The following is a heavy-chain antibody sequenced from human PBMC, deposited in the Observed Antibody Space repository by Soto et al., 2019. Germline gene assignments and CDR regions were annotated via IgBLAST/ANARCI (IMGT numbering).Heavy chain of an antibody. CDR1: GFTFSSSG. CDR2: ISIRGDYR. J-gene: IGHJ3*01. D-gene: IGHD4-17*01. CDR3: ANHGGFDF. V-gene: IGHV3-23*01. Sequence: EGQLLQSGGGLVQPGESLRLSCAASGFTFSSSGMSWVRQAPGKGLEWVSSISIRGDYRYYADSVKGRFNISRDNSKNTLYLQMSSLTAEDTALYYCANHGGFDFWGQGTMVAVSS.